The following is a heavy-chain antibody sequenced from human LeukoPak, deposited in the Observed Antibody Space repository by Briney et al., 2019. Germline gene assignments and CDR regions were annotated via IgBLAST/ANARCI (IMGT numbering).Heavy chain of an antibody. V-gene: IGHV1-18*01. CDR1: GYTFTSYG. Sequence: ASVKVSCKASGYTFTSYGISWVRQAPGQGLEWMGWISAYNGNTNYAQKLQGRVTMTTDTSTSTAYMELRSLRSDDTAVYYCARDQTRLRFLEWTRDYYYYGMDVWGQGTTVTVSS. CDR3: ARDQTRLRFLEWTRDYYYYGMDV. J-gene: IGHJ6*02. D-gene: IGHD3-3*01. CDR2: ISAYNGNT.